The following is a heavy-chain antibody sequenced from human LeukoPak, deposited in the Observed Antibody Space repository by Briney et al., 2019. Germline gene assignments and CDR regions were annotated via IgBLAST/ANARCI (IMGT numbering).Heavy chain of an antibody. CDR2: INPNSGGT. Sequence: EASVKVSCKASGYTFTGYYMHWVRQAPGQGLEWMGWINPNSGGTNYAQKFQGRVTMTRDTSISTAYMELSRLRSDDTAVYYCARDPTYSSSPHFDYWGQGTLVTVSS. CDR3: ARDPTYSSSPHFDY. V-gene: IGHV1-2*02. J-gene: IGHJ4*02. CDR1: GYTFTGYY. D-gene: IGHD6-6*01.